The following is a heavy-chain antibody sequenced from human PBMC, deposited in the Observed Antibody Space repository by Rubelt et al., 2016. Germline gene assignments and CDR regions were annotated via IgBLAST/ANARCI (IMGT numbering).Heavy chain of an antibody. Sequence: QLQLQESGPGLVKPSETLSLTCTVSGGSIISSSHYWGWIRQAPGKGLEWIATIYYSGSTYYNPSLKTRVTISVDTPYNQFFLKRRSVTAADTSLYYCARLEDDYDGSGPFDYWGQGTPVTVSS. CDR2: IYYSGST. J-gene: IGHJ4*02. CDR1: GGSIISSSHY. CDR3: ARLEDDYDGSGPFDY. D-gene: IGHD3-22*01. V-gene: IGHV4-39*01.